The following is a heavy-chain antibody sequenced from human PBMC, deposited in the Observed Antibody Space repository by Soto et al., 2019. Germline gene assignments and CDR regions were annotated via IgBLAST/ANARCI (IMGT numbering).Heavy chain of an antibody. J-gene: IGHJ5*02. CDR1: GDTFSSYA. V-gene: IGHV1-69*01. CDR2: IVPMFGTP. CDR3: ARLGERSWFDP. D-gene: IGHD3-10*01. Sequence: QVQLVQSGTEVRKPGSSVKVSCRASGDTFSSYATSWVRQAPGQGLEWMGDIVPMFGTPNIAQKFQGRVTISADESTSPAYMELSSLKSEDTAVYYCARLGERSWFDPWGQGTLITVSS.